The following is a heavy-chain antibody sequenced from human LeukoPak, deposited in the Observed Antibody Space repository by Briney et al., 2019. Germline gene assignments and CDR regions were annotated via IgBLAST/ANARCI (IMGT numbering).Heavy chain of an antibody. Sequence: PGGSLKLSCAASGFTFSGSAIQWVRQASREGLEWVGHITNKANNYATTYTASVKGRFTISRDDSKNTAYLQMNSLKTEDTAVYYCTIPLAGYYYGMDVWGQGTTVTVSS. CDR2: ITNKANNYAT. J-gene: IGHJ6*02. D-gene: IGHD3-3*02. CDR3: TIPLAGYYYGMDV. CDR1: GFTFSGSA. V-gene: IGHV3-73*01.